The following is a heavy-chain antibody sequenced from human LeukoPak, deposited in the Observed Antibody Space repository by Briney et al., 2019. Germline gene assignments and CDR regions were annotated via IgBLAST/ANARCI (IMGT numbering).Heavy chain of an antibody. CDR3: AKDGSLTMVRGVFFY. Sequence: PGGSLRLSCAASGFTFSSYGMHWVRQAPGKGLEGVAFIRDDGSNKYYADSVKGRFTISRDNSKNTLYLQMNSLRAEDTAVYYCAKDGSLTMVRGVFFYWGQGTLVTVSS. V-gene: IGHV3-30*02. CDR2: IRDDGSNK. CDR1: GFTFSSYG. D-gene: IGHD3-10*01. J-gene: IGHJ4*02.